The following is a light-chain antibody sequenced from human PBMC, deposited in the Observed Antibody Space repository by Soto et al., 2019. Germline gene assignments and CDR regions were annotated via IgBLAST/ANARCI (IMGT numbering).Light chain of an antibody. CDR1: QSISSY. CDR2: AAS. CDR3: QQSYRTPWT. V-gene: IGKV1-39*01. J-gene: IGKJ1*01. Sequence: DIPMTQSPSSLSASVGDRVTITCRASQSISSYLNWYQQKPGKASKLLIYAASSLQSGVPSRFSGSGSGTDFTLTISSLQPEYFATYYCQQSYRTPWTFCQGTKVEIK.